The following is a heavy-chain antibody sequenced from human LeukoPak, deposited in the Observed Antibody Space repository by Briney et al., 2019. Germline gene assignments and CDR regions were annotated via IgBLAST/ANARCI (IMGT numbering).Heavy chain of an antibody. CDR3: AENDCSRGSCGYFQH. CDR1: GFTFSSYA. J-gene: IGHJ1*01. Sequence: GGSLRLSCAASGFTFSSYAMSWVRQAPGKGLEWVSAISGSGGSTYYADSVKGRFTITRDNSKNTLHLQMNSMRGEDTTVYYCAENDCSRGSCGYFQHWGQGTLVTVSS. V-gene: IGHV3-23*01. CDR2: ISGSGGST. D-gene: IGHD2-15*01.